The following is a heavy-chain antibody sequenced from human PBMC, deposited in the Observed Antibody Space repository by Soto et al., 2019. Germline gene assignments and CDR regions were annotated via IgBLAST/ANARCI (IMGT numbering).Heavy chain of an antibody. V-gene: IGHV4-39*01. CDR2: IYYSGST. CDR1: GGSISSSSYY. Sequence: KASETLSLTCTVSGGSISSSSYYWGWIRQPPGKGLEWIGSIYYSGSTYYNPSLKSRVTISVDTSKNQFSLKLSSVTAADTAVYYCARRRFMVRGVNDAFDIWGQGTMVTVSS. CDR3: ARRRFMVRGVNDAFDI. J-gene: IGHJ3*02. D-gene: IGHD3-10*01.